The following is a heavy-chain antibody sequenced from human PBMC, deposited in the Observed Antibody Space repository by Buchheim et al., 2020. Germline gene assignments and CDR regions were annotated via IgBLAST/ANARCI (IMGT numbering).Heavy chain of an antibody. D-gene: IGHD1-1*01. Sequence: QVQLQESGPGLVKPSETLSLTCTVSGGSISSYYWSWIRQPPGKGLEWIGYIYYSGSTNYNPSLKSRVTISVDTSKNQFSLKLSSVTAADTAVYYCARQGRVHRYYHYYGMDVWGQGTT. J-gene: IGHJ6*02. CDR2: IYYSGST. V-gene: IGHV4-59*08. CDR3: ARQGRVHRYYHYYGMDV. CDR1: GGSISSYY.